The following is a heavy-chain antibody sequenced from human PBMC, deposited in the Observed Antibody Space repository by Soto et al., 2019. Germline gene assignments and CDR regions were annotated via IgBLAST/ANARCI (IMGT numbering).Heavy chain of an antibody. V-gene: IGHV1-69*01. J-gene: IGHJ6*01. CDR2: IIPIFCTA. CDR1: GGTFSSYA. CDR3: VNIWELLYYGMDV. Sequence: QVQLVQSGAEVKKPGSSVKVSCKASGGTFSSYAISWVRQAPGQGLEWMGGIIPIFCTANYAQKFQGRVTITADESTSTAYMELSSLISEDTAVESCVNIWELLYYGMDVGGQGTTVTVSS. D-gene: IGHD3-10*01.